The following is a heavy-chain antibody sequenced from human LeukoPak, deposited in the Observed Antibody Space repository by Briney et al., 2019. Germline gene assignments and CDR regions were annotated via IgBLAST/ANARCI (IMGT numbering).Heavy chain of an antibody. CDR3: ARDRGVPRPYYFDQ. D-gene: IGHD3-10*01. J-gene: IGHJ4*02. Sequence: PSETLSLTCTVSGGSIRSSSYYWGCIRQPPGKGLEWIGSTHYNGSTCYNPSLESRVITSVDTSKNQFSLKLTSVTAADTAMYYCARDRGVPRPYYFDQWGQGTLVTVSS. CDR1: GGSIRSSSYY. CDR2: THYNGST. V-gene: IGHV4-39*07.